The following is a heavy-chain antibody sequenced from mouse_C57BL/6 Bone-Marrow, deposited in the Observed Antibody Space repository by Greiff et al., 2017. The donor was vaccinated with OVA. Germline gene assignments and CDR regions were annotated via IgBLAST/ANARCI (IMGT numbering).Heavy chain of an antibody. CDR1: GFTFSNYW. V-gene: IGHV6-3*01. CDR2: IRLKSDNYAT. CDR3: TGPQPGGGAFYAMDY. J-gene: IGHJ4*01. Sequence: EVKLMESGGGLVQPGGSMKLSCVASGFTFSNYWMNWVRQSPEKGLEWVAQIRLKSDNYATHYAESVKGRFTISRDDSKSSVYLQMNNLRAEDTGIYYCTGPQPGGGAFYAMDYWGQGTSVTVSS. D-gene: IGHD4-1*01.